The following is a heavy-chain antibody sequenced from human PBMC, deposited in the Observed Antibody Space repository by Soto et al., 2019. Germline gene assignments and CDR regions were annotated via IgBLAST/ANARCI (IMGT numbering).Heavy chain of an antibody. V-gene: IGHV1-69*01. CDR1: GDSFSKYT. CDR3: SRGRGLYNSGRSQLDS. CDR2: FIPRFGTT. Sequence: QVQLVQSGAEVKKPGSSVRVSCKTSGDSFSKYTVNWVRQAPRQGLEWMGGFIPRFGTTNFAPTLWGRGTITADQYINTVYMELRSLRSEDTALYYCSRGRGLYNSGRSQLDSWGQGTLVTVSS. D-gene: IGHD1-1*01. J-gene: IGHJ4*02.